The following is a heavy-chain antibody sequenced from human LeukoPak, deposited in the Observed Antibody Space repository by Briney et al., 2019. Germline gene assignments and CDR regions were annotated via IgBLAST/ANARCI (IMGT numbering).Heavy chain of an antibody. V-gene: IGHV4-38-2*01. D-gene: IGHD2-2*01. CDR1: GYSISSGYY. Sequence: SETLSLTCAVSGYSISSGYYWGWIRQPPGKGLEWIGSIYHSGSTYYNPSLKSRVTISLDTSKNQFSLKLSSVTAADTAVYYCAKHSRGCGSTSCYYFDFWGQGALVTVSS. CDR2: IYHSGST. J-gene: IGHJ4*02. CDR3: AKHSRGCGSTSCYYFDF.